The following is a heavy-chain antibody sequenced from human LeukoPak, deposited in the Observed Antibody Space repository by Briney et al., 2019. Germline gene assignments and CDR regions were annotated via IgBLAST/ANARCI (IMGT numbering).Heavy chain of an antibody. D-gene: IGHD4-23*01. V-gene: IGHV4-38-2*02. CDR1: GYSISSGYY. J-gene: IGHJ4*02. CDR3: ASRGNSDY. Sequence: SETLSLTXTVSGYSISSGYYWGWIRQPPGKGLEWIGSIYHSGSTYYNPSLKSRVAISVDTSKNQFSLKLSSVTAADTAVYYCASRGNSDYWGQGTLVTVSS. CDR2: IYHSGST.